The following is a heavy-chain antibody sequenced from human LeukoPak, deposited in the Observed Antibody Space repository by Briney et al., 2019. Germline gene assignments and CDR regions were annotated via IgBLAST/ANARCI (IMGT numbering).Heavy chain of an antibody. CDR2: INAGNGNT. D-gene: IGHD4-17*01. J-gene: IGHJ4*02. V-gene: IGHV1-3*01. CDR1: GGTFGSYA. Sequence: GASVKVSCKASGGTFGSYAMHWVRQAPGQRLEWMGWINAGNGNTKHSQKFQGRVTITRDTSASTAYMELSSLRSEDTAVYYCARSGAFDYWGQGTLVTVSS. CDR3: ARSGAFDY.